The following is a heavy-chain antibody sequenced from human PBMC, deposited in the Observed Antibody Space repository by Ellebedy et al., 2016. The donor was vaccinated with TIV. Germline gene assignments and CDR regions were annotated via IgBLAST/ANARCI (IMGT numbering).Heavy chain of an antibody. V-gene: IGHV3-23*01. CDR3: ARDRGALGYCSSTSCYLHY. CDR2: ISGSGGSK. J-gene: IGHJ4*02. CDR1: GFTFSSYA. D-gene: IGHD2-2*01. Sequence: GESLKISXAASGFTFSSYAMSWVRQAPGKGLEWVSAISGSGGSKYYADSVKGRFTISRDNSKNTLYLQMNSLRAEDTAVYYCARDRGALGYCSSTSCYLHYWGQGTLVTVSS.